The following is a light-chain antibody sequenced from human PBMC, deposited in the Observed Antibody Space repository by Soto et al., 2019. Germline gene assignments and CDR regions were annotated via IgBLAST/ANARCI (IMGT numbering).Light chain of an antibody. CDR2: SNN. CDR1: SSKIGSNT. Sequence: QAVLTQPPSASGTPGQRVTISCSGSSSKIGSNTVNWYQQLPGTAPKLLIYSNNQRHSGVPDRFAGSKSGTSASLAISGLQSEDEADYYCAAWDDSLNGHVFGTGTKLTVL. CDR3: AAWDDSLNGHV. J-gene: IGLJ1*01. V-gene: IGLV1-44*01.